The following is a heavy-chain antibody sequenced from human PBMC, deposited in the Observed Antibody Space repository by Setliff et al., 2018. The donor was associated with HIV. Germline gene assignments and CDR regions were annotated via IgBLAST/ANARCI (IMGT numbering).Heavy chain of an antibody. CDR3: AKGQGPVDY. Sequence: SVKVSCKAFGGTFTSYAFSWVRQAPGQGLEWMGGVIPIFGSANYAQKFQGRVTITADESTSTAYMELNSLRSEDTAVYYCAKGQGPVDYWGQGTLVTVSS. J-gene: IGHJ4*02. V-gene: IGHV1-69*13. CDR2: VIPIFGSA. CDR1: GGTFTSYA.